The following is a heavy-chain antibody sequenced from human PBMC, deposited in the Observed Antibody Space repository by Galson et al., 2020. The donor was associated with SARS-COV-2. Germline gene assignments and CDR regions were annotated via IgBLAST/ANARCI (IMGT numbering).Heavy chain of an antibody. J-gene: IGHJ5*02. CDR1: GGSISTNN. CDR3: ARHVGYCSGGSCYSRVNNYFDP. D-gene: IGHD2-15*01. V-gene: IGHV4-59*08. Sequence: ETSETLSLTCTVSGGSISTNNWGWIRQPPGKGLEWIGYIYYSGNTNYNPSLKSRVTISVDTSKNQFSLKLRSVTAADTAVYYCARHVGYCSGGSCYSRVNNYFDPWGQGTLVTVSS. CDR2: IYYSGNT.